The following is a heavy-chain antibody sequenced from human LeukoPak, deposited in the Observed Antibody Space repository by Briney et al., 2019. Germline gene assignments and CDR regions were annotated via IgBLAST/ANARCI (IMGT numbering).Heavy chain of an antibody. V-gene: IGHV4-34*01. CDR2: INHSGST. Sequence: SETLSLTCAVYGGSFXGYYWSWIRQPPGKGLEWIGEINHSGSTNYNPSLKSRVTISVDTSKNQFSLKLSSVTAADTAVYYCARATGPRNYGYYYGMDVWGQGTTVTVSS. J-gene: IGHJ6*02. CDR1: GGSFXGYY. CDR3: ARATGPRNYGYYYGMDV. D-gene: IGHD1-7*01.